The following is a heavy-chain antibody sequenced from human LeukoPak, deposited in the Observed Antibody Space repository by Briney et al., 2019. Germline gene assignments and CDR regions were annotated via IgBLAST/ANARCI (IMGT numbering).Heavy chain of an antibody. CDR2: IKSKTDGGTT. D-gene: IGHD3-10*01. CDR3: ARKDSGRYINPFDY. CDR1: GFTFSSAW. V-gene: IGHV3-15*01. Sequence: KTGGSLRLSCAASGFTFSSAWMSWVRQAPGKGLEWVGRIKSKTDGGTTDYAAPVKGRFTISRDDSKNTLYLQMNSLRAEDTAVYYCARKDSGRYINPFDYWGQGTLVTVSS. J-gene: IGHJ4*02.